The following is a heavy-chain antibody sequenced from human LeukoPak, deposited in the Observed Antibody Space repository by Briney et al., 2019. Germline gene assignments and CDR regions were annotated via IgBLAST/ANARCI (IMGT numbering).Heavy chain of an antibody. CDR1: GYTFTDYY. V-gene: IGHV1-2*02. D-gene: IGHD6-13*01. J-gene: IGHJ5*02. CDR3: ARTREYSSSWYFPPFDP. Sequence: ASVKVSCKASGYTFTDYYMHWVRQAPGQGLEWMGWINPNSGRTNYAQNFQGRVTMTRDPSISTAYMELNSLTSNDTAVYYCARTREYSSSWYFPPFDPWGQGTLVTVSS. CDR2: INPNSGRT.